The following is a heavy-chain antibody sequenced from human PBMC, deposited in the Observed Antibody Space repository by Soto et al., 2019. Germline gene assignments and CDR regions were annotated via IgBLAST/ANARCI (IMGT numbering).Heavy chain of an antibody. V-gene: IGHV1-18*01. J-gene: IGHJ5*02. CDR1: GGTFSSYA. CDR3: ARGSKGYCSSTSCYSPWFDP. Sequence: VKVSCKASGGTFSSYAVSWVRQAPGQGLEWMGWISAYNGNTNYAQKLQGRVTMTTDTSTSTAYMELRSLRSDDTAVYYCARGSKGYCSSTSCYSPWFDPWGQGTLVTVSS. CDR2: ISAYNGNT. D-gene: IGHD2-2*02.